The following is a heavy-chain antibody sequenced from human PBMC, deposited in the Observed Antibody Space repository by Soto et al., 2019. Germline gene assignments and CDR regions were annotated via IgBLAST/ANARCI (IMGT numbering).Heavy chain of an antibody. CDR1: GFSFRSNW. CDR2: ISSDGSST. J-gene: IGHJ4*02. CDR3: AREYYGVLTGYFNDY. Sequence: EVQLVESGGSLVQSGGSLGLSCAASGFSFRSNWMHWVRQAPGKGLVWVARISSDGSSTTYADSANGRFTISRDNAANTLYLQMSSLRAEDTAVYYCAREYYGVLTGYFNDYWGQGTLVTVSS. V-gene: IGHV3-74*01. D-gene: IGHD3-9*01.